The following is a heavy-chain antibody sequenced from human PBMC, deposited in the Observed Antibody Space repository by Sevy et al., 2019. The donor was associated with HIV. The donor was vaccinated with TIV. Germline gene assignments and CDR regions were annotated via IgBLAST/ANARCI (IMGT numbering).Heavy chain of an antibody. CDR2: IYHSGNK. CDR1: GGPISSGGYS. Sequence: SETLSLTCAVSGGPISSGGYSWSWIRQPPGKGLEWIGYIYHSGNKFYNPSLKGRVDMSIDRSKNQFSLNLNFVTAADTAVYYCARAPYYYDIGGFYYLDYFDNWGQGTLVTVSS. D-gene: IGHD3-22*01. V-gene: IGHV4-30-2*01. CDR3: ARAPYYYDIGGFYYLDYFDN. J-gene: IGHJ4*02.